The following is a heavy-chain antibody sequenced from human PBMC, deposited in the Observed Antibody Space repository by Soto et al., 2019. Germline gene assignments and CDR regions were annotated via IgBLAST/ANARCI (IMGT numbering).Heavy chain of an antibody. CDR2: IYTSGST. V-gene: IGHV4-4*07. Sequence: QVQLQESGPGLVKPSETLSLTCTVSGGSISSYYWSWIRQPAGKGLEWIGRIYTSGSTNYNPSLKSRVTMSVDTSKNQFSLTLSSVTAADTAVYYCARAAGRGPVEMATIEYWGQGTLVTVSS. CDR1: GGSISSYY. D-gene: IGHD5-12*01. J-gene: IGHJ4*02. CDR3: ARAAGRGPVEMATIEY.